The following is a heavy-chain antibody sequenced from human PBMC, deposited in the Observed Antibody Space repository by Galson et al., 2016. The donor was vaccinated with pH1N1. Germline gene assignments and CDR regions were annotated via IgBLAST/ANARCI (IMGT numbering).Heavy chain of an antibody. V-gene: IGHV4-61*01. D-gene: IGHD2-15*01. CDR1: GGSVTSNTSY. J-gene: IGHJ4*02. CDR3: SRAFGAATSHY. Sequence: SETLSLTCTVSGGSVTSNTSYWSWIRQPPGKGLEWIAYISYTGSTDYNPSLKSRVTISLDTSKNQFSLNLTSVTAGATAVYYCSRAFGAATSHYWGQGTLVTVSS. CDR2: ISYTGST.